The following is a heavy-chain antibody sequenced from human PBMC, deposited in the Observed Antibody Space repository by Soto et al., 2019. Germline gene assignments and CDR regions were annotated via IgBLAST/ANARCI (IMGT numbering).Heavy chain of an antibody. Sequence: SETLSLTCTVSGGSISSSSYYWGWIRQPPGKGLEWIGSIYYSGSTYYNPSLKSRVTISVDTSKNQFSLKLSSVTAADTAVYYCARQACSGGSCCSVDYRGQGTLVTVSS. CDR1: GGSISSSSYY. CDR2: IYYSGST. J-gene: IGHJ4*02. CDR3: ARQACSGGSCCSVDY. D-gene: IGHD2-15*01. V-gene: IGHV4-39*01.